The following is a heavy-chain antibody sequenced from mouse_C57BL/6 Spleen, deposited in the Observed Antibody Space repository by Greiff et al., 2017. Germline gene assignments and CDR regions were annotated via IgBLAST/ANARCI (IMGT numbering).Heavy chain of an antibody. Sequence: QVQLQQSGAELVKPGASVKLSCKASGYTFTSYWMHWVKQRPGQGLEWIGMIHPNSGSTNYNEKFKSKATLTVDKSSSTAYMQLSSLTSEDSAVYYCARREFFLMYDGYYNWYFDVWGTGTTVTVSS. J-gene: IGHJ1*03. CDR2: IHPNSGST. V-gene: IGHV1-64*01. CDR3: ARREFFLMYDGYYNWYFDV. CDR1: GYTFTSYW. D-gene: IGHD2-3*01.